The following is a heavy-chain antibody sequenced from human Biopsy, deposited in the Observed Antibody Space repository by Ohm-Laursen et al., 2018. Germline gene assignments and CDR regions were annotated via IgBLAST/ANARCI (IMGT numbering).Heavy chain of an antibody. D-gene: IGHD6-19*01. Sequence: GTLSLTCTVSGYSISSDYRWSWIRQAPGKTLEWLGNIFKDGNTHYNPSLRSRLTISIDTSKNQFSLMMTSVSGADTAVYFCARVGSGWAPFDKWGPGTLVTVSS. J-gene: IGHJ4*02. CDR2: IFKDGNT. CDR3: ARVGSGWAPFDK. CDR1: GYSISSDYR. V-gene: IGHV4-38-2*02.